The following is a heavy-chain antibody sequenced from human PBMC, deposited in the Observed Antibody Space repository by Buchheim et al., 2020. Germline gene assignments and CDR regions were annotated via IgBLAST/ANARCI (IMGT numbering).Heavy chain of an antibody. CDR2: ISYDGSNK. Sequence: QVQLVESGGGVVQPGRSLRLSCAASGFTFSSYAMHWVRQAPGKGLEWVAVISYDGSNKYYADSVKGRFTISRDNSKNTLYLQMNSLRAEDTAVYYWARDLPRGYYDSSGYYDPTYYFDYWGQGTL. CDR3: ARDLPRGYYDSSGYYDPTYYFDY. J-gene: IGHJ4*02. V-gene: IGHV3-30*04. D-gene: IGHD3-22*01. CDR1: GFTFSSYA.